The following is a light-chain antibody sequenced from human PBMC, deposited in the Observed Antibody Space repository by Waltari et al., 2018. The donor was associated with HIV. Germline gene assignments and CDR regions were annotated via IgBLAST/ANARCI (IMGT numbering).Light chain of an antibody. J-gene: IGKJ4*01. Sequence: EIVLTQSPATLSLSPGERATLSCRASRSVSSDLAWYQQRPGQAPRLLIYDSTHRATGVPARFSGSGSTTDFTLTISSLEPEDFGVYYCQQRHDWPPLTFGGGTKVEIK. CDR3: QQRHDWPPLT. CDR1: RSVSSD. CDR2: DST. V-gene: IGKV3-11*01.